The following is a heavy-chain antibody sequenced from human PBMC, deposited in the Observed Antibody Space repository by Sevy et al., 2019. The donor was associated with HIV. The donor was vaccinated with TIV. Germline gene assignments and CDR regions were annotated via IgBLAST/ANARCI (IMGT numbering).Heavy chain of an antibody. CDR3: ASRVNLAMAIPRPINY. CDR2: ISYDESRK. CDR1: EFPFSDSA. D-gene: IGHD2-2*02. Sequence: GGSLRLSCAASEFPFSDSAMHWFRQAPGKGLEWVAVISYDESRKYYVDSVKGRFTISRDNSDNKLYLQMNSLRVDDTAVYYCASRVNLAMAIPRPINYWGQGTLVTVSS. J-gene: IGHJ4*02. V-gene: IGHV3-30*03.